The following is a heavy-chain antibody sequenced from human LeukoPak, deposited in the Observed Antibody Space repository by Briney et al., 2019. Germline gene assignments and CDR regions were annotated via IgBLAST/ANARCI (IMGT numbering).Heavy chain of an antibody. CDR2: IYYSGST. J-gene: IGHJ3*02. V-gene: IGHV4-39*07. Sequence: SETLSLTCTVSGGSISSSSYYWGWIRQPPGKGLEWISSIYYSGSTYYNPSLKSRVTISVDTSKNQFSLKLSSVTAADTAVYYCARDLTTLYDILTGTNQLLAFDIWGQGTMVTVSS. CDR3: ARDLTTLYDILTGTNQLLAFDI. CDR1: GGSISSSSYY. D-gene: IGHD3-9*01.